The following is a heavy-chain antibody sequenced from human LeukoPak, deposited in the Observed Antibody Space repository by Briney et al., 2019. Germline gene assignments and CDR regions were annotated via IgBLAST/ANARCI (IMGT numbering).Heavy chain of an antibody. Sequence: PGGSLRLSCAASGFTFSSYGMHWVRQAPGKALEWVALIRYDGSNKYYADSVKGRFTISRDNSKNTLYLQMNSLRAEDTAVYYCARDGLGNYDFWSGPYNWFDPWGQGTLVTVSS. D-gene: IGHD3-3*01. CDR2: IRYDGSNK. J-gene: IGHJ5*02. CDR1: GFTFSSYG. CDR3: ARDGLGNYDFWSGPYNWFDP. V-gene: IGHV3-30*02.